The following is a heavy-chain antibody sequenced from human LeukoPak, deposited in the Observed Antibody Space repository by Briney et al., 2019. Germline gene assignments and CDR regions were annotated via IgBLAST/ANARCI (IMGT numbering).Heavy chain of an antibody. D-gene: IGHD6-6*01. CDR2: INHSGST. CDR1: GGSFSGYY. J-gene: IGHJ4*02. V-gene: IGHV4-34*01. CDR3: ARVKYVYSGSFDY. Sequence: SETLSLTCAVYGGSFSGYYWSWIRQPPGKGLEWIGEINHSGSTNYNPSLKSRVTISVDTSKNQFSLKLSSVTAADTAVYYCARVKYVYSGSFDYWGQGTLVTVSS.